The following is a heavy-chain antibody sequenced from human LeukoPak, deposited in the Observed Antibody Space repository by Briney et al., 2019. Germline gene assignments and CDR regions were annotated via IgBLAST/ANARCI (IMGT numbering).Heavy chain of an antibody. D-gene: IGHD3-22*01. CDR2: NRDKSKSYTT. J-gene: IGHJ3*02. CDR1: GFTVSDHY. Sequence: GGSLRLSCVASGFTVSDHYIDWVRQAPGKGLEWVGRNRDKSKSYTTDYAASVRGRFTISRDDSKNSLYLQMYSLKTEDTAVYFCTRPSYYDSRGYSTNGFDIWGQGTMVTVSS. CDR3: TRPSYYDSRGYSTNGFDI. V-gene: IGHV3-72*01.